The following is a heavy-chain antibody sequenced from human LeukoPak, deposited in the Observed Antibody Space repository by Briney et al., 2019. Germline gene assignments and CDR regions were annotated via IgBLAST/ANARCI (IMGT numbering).Heavy chain of an antibody. V-gene: IGHV1-18*01. D-gene: IGHD2-8*01. J-gene: IGHJ4*02. Sequence: EASVRVSCKASGYTFTSYGISWVRQAPGQGREWVGWISAYNGNTNYAQKLQGRVTMTTDTSTSTAYMELRSLRSDDTAVYYCARDEGGYCTNGVCLPRNYWGQGTLVTVSS. CDR1: GYTFTSYG. CDR2: ISAYNGNT. CDR3: ARDEGGYCTNGVCLPRNY.